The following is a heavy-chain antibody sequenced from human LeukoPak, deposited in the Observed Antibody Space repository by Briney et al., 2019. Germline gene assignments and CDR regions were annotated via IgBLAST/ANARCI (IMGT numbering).Heavy chain of an antibody. J-gene: IGHJ4*02. D-gene: IGHD5-18*01. Sequence: AATLSLTCNVSGGSINSNNHYWGWIRQPPGKGLEWLVSIIYHGTINYSSSLNSRVTISVHTSENQISLELTSATAADTAVYYCARHPGYSSGWWYFDFWGQGTLVTV. V-gene: IGHV4-39*01. CDR2: IIYHGTI. CDR3: ARHPGYSSGWWYFDF. CDR1: GGSINSNNHY.